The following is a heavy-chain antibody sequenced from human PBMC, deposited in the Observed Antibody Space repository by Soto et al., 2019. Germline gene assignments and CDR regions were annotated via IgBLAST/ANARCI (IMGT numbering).Heavy chain of an antibody. CDR1: GFTFSSYA. Sequence: EVQLLESGGGLVQPGGSLRLSCAASGFTFSSYAMSWVRQAPGKGLEWVSAISGSGGSTYYADSVKGRFTISRDNSKNTLYLQMNSLRAEDTAVYYCASRTGPAAIAVNYYYYMDVWGTGTTVTVSS. V-gene: IGHV3-23*01. D-gene: IGHD2-2*01. CDR3: ASRTGPAAIAVNYYYYMDV. CDR2: ISGSGGST. J-gene: IGHJ6*03.